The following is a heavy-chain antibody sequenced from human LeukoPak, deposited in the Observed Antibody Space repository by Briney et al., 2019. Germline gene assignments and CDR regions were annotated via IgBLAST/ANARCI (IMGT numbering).Heavy chain of an antibody. CDR2: INPNSGGT. Sequence: GASVKVSCKASGYTFTGYYMHWVRQAPGQGLEWMGWINPNSGGTKYAQKFQGRVTMTRDTSISTAYMELSRLRTDDTAVYYCAREGVRGFTGPHWGQENLVTVSS. CDR3: AREGVRGFTGPH. J-gene: IGHJ4*02. CDR1: GYTFTGYY. D-gene: IGHD3-16*01. V-gene: IGHV1-2*02.